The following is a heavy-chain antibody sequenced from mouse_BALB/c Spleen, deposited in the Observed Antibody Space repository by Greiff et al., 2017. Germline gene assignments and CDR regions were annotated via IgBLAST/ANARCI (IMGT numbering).Heavy chain of an antibody. CDR1: GYTFTSYW. V-gene: IGHV1S81*02. CDR3: ARGSLRRLDY. J-gene: IGHJ2*01. D-gene: IGHD1-2*01. CDR2: INPSNGRT. Sequence: QVQLQQPGAELVKPGASVKLSCKASGYTFTSYWMHWVKQRPGQGLEWIGEINPSNGRTNYNEKFKSKATLTVDKSSSTAYMQLSGLTSEDSAVYYCARGSLRRLDYWGQGTTLTVSS.